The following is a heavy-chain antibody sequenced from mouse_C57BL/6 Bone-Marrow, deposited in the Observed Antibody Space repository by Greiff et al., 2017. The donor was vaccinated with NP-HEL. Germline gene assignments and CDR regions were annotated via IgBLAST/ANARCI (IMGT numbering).Heavy chain of an antibody. V-gene: IGHV14-4*01. CDR3: TTGYDWGAMDS. Sequence: EVKLMESGAELVRPGASVKLSCTASGFNIKDDYMHWVKQRPEQGLAWIGWIDPENGDTEYASKFQGKATITADTSSNTAYLQLSSLTSEDTAVYYCTTGYDWGAMDSWGQGTSVTVSS. D-gene: IGHD2-4*01. J-gene: IGHJ4*01. CDR1: GFNIKDDY. CDR2: IDPENGDT.